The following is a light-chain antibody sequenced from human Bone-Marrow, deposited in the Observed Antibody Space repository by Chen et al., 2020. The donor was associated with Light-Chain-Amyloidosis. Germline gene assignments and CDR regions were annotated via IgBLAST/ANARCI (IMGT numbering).Light chain of an antibody. J-gene: IGKJ4*01. CDR3: QQYGTSPLT. CDR1: QTISSNY. Sequence: EIVLTQSPGTLSLSPGEGANLSCRSSQTISSNYLTWYQQKFGQAPRLLVYGSSSRATGIPDRFTGSESGTDFTRTINRLEPEDCAMYYCQQYGTSPLTFGGGTKVEIK. CDR2: GSS. V-gene: IGKV3-20*01.